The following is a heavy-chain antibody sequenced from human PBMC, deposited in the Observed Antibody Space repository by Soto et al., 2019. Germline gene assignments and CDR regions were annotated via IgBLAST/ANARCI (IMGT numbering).Heavy chain of an antibody. CDR1: EFTFGNYW. Sequence: EVQLVGSGGDSVQPGGSLRLSCAGSEFTFGNYWMHWVRQSPGKGLVWVSRINPDGTNTDYADSVMGRFTVSRDNDKNTVYLQMSSLRGEDTAVYYCTGAPNCGGGTCQSGHRYYGLDAWGQGITVTVSS. CDR3: TGAPNCGGGTCQSGHRYYGLDA. D-gene: IGHD2-21*01. J-gene: IGHJ6*02. V-gene: IGHV3-74*01. CDR2: INPDGTNT.